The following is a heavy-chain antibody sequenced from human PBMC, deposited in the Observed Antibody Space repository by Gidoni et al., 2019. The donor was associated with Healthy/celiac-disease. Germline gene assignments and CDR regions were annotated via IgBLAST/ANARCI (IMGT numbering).Heavy chain of an antibody. CDR1: GGPISSSNW. CDR3: ARSSGWSNANFDY. D-gene: IGHD6-19*01. V-gene: IGHV4-4*02. Sequence: QVQLQESAPGLVKPSGPLSLTCAVSGGPISSSNWWSWVRQPPGKGLEWIGEIYHSGSTNYNPSLKSRVTISVDKSKNQFSLKLSSVTAADTAVYYCARSSGWSNANFDYWGQGTLVTVSS. J-gene: IGHJ4*02. CDR2: IYHSGST.